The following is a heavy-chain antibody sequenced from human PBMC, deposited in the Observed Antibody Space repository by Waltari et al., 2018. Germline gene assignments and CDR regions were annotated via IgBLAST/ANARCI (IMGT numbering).Heavy chain of an antibody. V-gene: IGHV4-59*01. Sequence: QVQLQESGSGLVKPSETLSITCTVSGGSISSYYWSWIRQPPGKGLEWIGYIYYSGSTNYNPSLKSRVTISVDTSKNQFSLKLSSVTAADTAVYYCARDGSSDGSGSYSPYYFDYWGQGTLVTVSS. J-gene: IGHJ4*02. CDR3: ARDGSSDGSGSYSPYYFDY. D-gene: IGHD3-10*01. CDR2: IYYSGST. CDR1: GGSISSYY.